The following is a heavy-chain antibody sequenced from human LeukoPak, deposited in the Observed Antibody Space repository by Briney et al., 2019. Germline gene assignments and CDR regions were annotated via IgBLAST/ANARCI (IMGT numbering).Heavy chain of an antibody. D-gene: IGHD5-12*01. J-gene: IGHJ4*02. Sequence: GGSLRLSCAASGFTFSNYAMSWVRQAPGRGLEWVSAISGSSGLTYYADSVKGRFTISRDNSKNTLFLQMNSLRAEDTAVYYCASGSSPKNWGQGTLVTVSS. CDR1: GFTFSNYA. CDR2: ISGSSGLT. V-gene: IGHV3-23*01. CDR3: ASGSSPKN.